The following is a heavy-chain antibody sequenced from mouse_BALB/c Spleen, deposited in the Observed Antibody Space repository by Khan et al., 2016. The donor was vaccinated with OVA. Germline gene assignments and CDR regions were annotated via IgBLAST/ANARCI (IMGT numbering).Heavy chain of an antibody. Sequence: EVQLQESGAELVKPGASVTLSCTASGFNIKDTYLHWVNQRPEQGLEWVGRIDPENGYVKFDPKFQGKATIPADTSSSTVYLQLSSLTSEDTAVYYCARITYYDGSYWGQGTLVTVS. CDR2: IDPENGYV. J-gene: IGHJ3*01. D-gene: IGHD1-1*01. V-gene: IGHV14-3*02. CDR3: ARITYYDGSY. CDR1: GFNIKDTY.